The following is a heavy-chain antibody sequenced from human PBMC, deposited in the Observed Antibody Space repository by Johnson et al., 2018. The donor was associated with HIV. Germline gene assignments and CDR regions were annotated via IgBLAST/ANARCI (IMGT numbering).Heavy chain of an antibody. Sequence: QVQLVESGGGVVQPGRSLRLSCAASGFTFSSYAMHWVRQAPGKGLEWVAVISYDGSNKYYADSVKGRFTISRDNSKNTLYLQMNSLRAEDTAVYYCFIAPDASDIWGQGTMVTVSS. V-gene: IGHV3-30-3*01. CDR3: FIAPDASDI. CDR1: GFTFSSYA. J-gene: IGHJ3*02. D-gene: IGHD6-13*01. CDR2: ISYDGSNK.